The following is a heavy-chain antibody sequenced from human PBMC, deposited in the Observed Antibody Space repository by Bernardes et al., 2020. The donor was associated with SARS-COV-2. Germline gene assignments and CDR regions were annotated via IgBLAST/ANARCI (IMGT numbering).Heavy chain of an antibody. V-gene: IGHV2-5*01. Sequence: SGPALLKPTQTLTLTCSFSGFSLNTAGVGVAWIRQPPGKALEWLTLIKWNDEKLYRPSLKNRLTLTKDTSRNQVVLTMTNMDLVDTATYYCAQSVGAVFESRGYDFASWGQGTLVTVSA. J-gene: IGHJ4*02. CDR3: AQSVGAVFESRGYDFAS. CDR2: IKWNDEK. CDR1: GFSLNTAGVG. D-gene: IGHD5-12*01.